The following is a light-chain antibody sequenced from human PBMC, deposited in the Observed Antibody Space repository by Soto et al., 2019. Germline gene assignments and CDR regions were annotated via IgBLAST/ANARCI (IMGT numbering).Light chain of an antibody. V-gene: IGKV1-39*01. CDR2: AAS. CDR1: QSISSY. Sequence: DIQMTQSPSSLSASVGDRVTITCRASQSISSYLNWYQQKPGKAPKLLIYAASSLQSGVPSRFSGSGSGTDFALTIISLQAEDFATYYCQRSYSTLITCGQGTRLEIK. CDR3: QRSYSTLIT. J-gene: IGKJ5*01.